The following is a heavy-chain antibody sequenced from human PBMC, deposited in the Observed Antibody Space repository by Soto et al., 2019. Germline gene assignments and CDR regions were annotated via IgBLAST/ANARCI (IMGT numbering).Heavy chain of an antibody. CDR2: ISYDGSNK. V-gene: IGHV3-30*18. J-gene: IGHJ6*03. Sequence: PGGSLRLSCAASGFTFSSYGMHRVRQAPGKGLEWVAVISYDGSNKYYADSVKGRFTISRDNSKNTLYLQMNSLRAEDTAVYYCAKDGGYYGSGSYYPDYMDVWGKGTTVTVSS. D-gene: IGHD3-10*01. CDR1: GFTFSSYG. CDR3: AKDGGYYGSGSYYPDYMDV.